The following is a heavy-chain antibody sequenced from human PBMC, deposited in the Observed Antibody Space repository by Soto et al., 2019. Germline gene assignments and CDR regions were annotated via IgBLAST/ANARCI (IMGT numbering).Heavy chain of an antibody. Sequence: GGSLRLSCAASGFTFSSYAMSWVRQAPGKGLEWVSAISGSGGSTYYADSVKGRFTISRDNSKNTLYLQMNSLRAEDTAVYYCAKWTYYYDSSGHPFYFGYWGQGTLVTVSS. D-gene: IGHD3-22*01. CDR3: AKWTYYYDSSGHPFYFGY. CDR2: ISGSGGST. J-gene: IGHJ4*02. V-gene: IGHV3-23*01. CDR1: GFTFSSYA.